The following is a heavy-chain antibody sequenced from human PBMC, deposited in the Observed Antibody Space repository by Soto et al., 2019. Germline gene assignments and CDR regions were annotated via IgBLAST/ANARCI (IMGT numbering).Heavy chain of an antibody. V-gene: IGHV3-48*01. CDR2: ISSSDINI. Sequence: EVQLVESGGGLIQPGGSLRLSCAASGFTFSSYSMNWVRQAPGKGLEWISYISSSDINIYYADSVKGRFTISRDIAKNSLYLQMNSLRAEDTALYYCARDSGEYVPRTDYWGQGTLVTVSS. J-gene: IGHJ4*02. CDR3: ARDSGEYVPRTDY. D-gene: IGHD3-16*01. CDR1: GFTFSSYS.